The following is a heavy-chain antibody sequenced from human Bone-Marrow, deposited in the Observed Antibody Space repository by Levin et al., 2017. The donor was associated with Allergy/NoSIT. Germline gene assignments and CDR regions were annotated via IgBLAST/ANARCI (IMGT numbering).Heavy chain of an antibody. D-gene: IGHD3-22*01. J-gene: IGHJ4*02. Sequence: SETLSLTCAVYGASFSGYSYTWIRQPPGRGLEWIGEINHSGSANYNPSLKSRVTISVDTSKNQFSLKLSSVTAADTAVYYCARSGNRNYFDTSAYSLAYWGQGTLVTVSS. CDR3: ARSGNRNYFDTSAYSLAY. CDR1: GASFSGYS. CDR2: INHSGSA. V-gene: IGHV4-34*01.